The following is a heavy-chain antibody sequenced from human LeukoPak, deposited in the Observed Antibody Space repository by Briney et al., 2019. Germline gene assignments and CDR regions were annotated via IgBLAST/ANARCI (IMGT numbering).Heavy chain of an antibody. CDR3: ARGQFPQLRKRWDTFDI. V-gene: IGHV4-4*07. Sequence: SETLSLTCTVSGGSISGYYWSWIRQPAGKGLEWIGRIYTSGSTNYNPSLKSRVTMSVDTSKNQFSLKLSSVTAADTAVYYCARGQFPQLRKRWDTFDIWGQGTMVTVSS. CDR1: GGSISGYY. D-gene: IGHD5-24*01. J-gene: IGHJ3*02. CDR2: IYTSGST.